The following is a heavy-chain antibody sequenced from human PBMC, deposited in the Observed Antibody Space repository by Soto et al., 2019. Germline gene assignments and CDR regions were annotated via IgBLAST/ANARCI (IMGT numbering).Heavy chain of an antibody. D-gene: IGHD3-10*01. CDR2: TYHSGNP. J-gene: IGHJ5*02. V-gene: IGHV4-30-2*01. CDR1: GDTISTGGYT. CDR3: ARDPGSGSYYGWFDP. Sequence: SETLSLTCDVSGDTISTGGYTWAWIRQPPGKALEWIGHTYHSGNPYYNPSLKSRVIISVDRSKNQFSLKVRSVTAADTAVYYCARDPGSGSYYGWFDPWGQGTXVTVSS.